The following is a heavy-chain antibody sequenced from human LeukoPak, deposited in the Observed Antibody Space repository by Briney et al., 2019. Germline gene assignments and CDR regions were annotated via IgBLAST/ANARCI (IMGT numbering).Heavy chain of an antibody. CDR2: IYYSGST. Sequence: SETLSLTCTVSGGSISSYYWSWIRQPPGKGLEWIGYIYYSGSTNYNPSLKSRVTISVDTSKNQFSLKLSSVTAADTAVYYGASGIQYSRYYYGMDVWGQGATVTVSS. CDR3: ASGIQYSRYYYGMDV. J-gene: IGHJ6*02. V-gene: IGHV4-59*01. D-gene: IGHD6-6*01. CDR1: GGSISSYY.